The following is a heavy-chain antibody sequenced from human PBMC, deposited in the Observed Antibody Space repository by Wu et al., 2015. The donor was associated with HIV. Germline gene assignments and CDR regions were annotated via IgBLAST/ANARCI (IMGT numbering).Heavy chain of an antibody. CDR2: TNLNTGGT. CDR3: ARNTDSVATSLYSLGV. CDR1: GYTFTDYF. J-gene: IGHJ6*02. Sequence: QVQLVQSGAEVKKPGASVKVSCKASGYTFTDYFIHWVRQAPGQGLEWMGWTNLNTGGTNYAPKFQGRVTMTRDTTISTAYIELSRLTSDDTAMYYCARNTDSVATSLYSLGVWGQGTVVTVSS. D-gene: IGHD5-12*01. V-gene: IGHV1-2*02.